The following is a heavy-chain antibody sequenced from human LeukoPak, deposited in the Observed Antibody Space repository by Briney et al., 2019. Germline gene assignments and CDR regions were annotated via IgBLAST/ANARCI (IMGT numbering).Heavy chain of an antibody. D-gene: IGHD3-10*01. CDR2: IYHTGNT. CDR3: ARVKAIRIRGVLISGYFDY. J-gene: IGHJ4*02. Sequence: PSETLSLTCTVSGGSINSDYWTWIRQPPGKGLEWIGHIYHTGNTGSYNPSLKSRITISVDTSKNQFSLNLSSATAADTAVYYCARVKAIRIRGVLISGYFDYWGQGTLVTVSS. CDR1: GGSINSDY. V-gene: IGHV4-59*01.